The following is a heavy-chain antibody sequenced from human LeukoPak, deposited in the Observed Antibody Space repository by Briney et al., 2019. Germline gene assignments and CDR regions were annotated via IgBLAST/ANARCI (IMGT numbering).Heavy chain of an antibody. CDR1: GFTFSSYE. V-gene: IGHV3-48*03. D-gene: IGHD3-3*01. Sequence: GGSLRLSCAASGFTFSSYEMNWVRQAPGKGLEWVSYISSSGSTIYYADSVKGRFTISRDNAKNSLYLQMYSLRAEGTAIYYCAKANVFGVLDYFDYWGQGTLVTVSS. CDR2: ISSSGSTI. J-gene: IGHJ4*02. CDR3: AKANVFGVLDYFDY.